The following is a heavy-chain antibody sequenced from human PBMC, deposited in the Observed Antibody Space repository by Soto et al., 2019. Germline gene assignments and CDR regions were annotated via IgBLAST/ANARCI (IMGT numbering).Heavy chain of an antibody. CDR1: GGSIGTYY. V-gene: IGHV4-59*01. Sequence: SETLSLTCTVSGGSIGTYYWSWIRQSPGKGLEWIANIYYSGTTNYNLSLKSQVTISMDTSKNQFSLTLSSVTAADTAVYYCDRDSTDPWFDPWGQGILVTVSS. CDR2: IYYSGTT. CDR3: DRDSTDPWFDP. J-gene: IGHJ5*02.